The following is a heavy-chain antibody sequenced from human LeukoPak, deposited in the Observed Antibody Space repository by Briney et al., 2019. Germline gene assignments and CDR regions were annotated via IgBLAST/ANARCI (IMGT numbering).Heavy chain of an antibody. D-gene: IGHD2-2*01. CDR3: ARVVGRDYYYYYMDV. CDR1: GFTFSDYY. J-gene: IGHJ6*03. V-gene: IGHV3-11*04. CDR2: ISSSGSTI. Sequence: GGSLRLSCAASGFTFSDYYTSWIRQAPGKGLEWVSYISSSGSTIYYADSVKGRFTISRDNAKNSLYLQMNSLRAEDTAVYYCARVVGRDYYYYYMDVWGKGTTVTVSS.